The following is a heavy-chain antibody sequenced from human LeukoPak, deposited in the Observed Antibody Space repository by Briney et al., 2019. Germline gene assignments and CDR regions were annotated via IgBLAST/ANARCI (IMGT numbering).Heavy chain of an antibody. Sequence: PGGSLRLSCAASGFTFSSYWMTWVRQGPGKGLEWVANIKPDGSLIYYVDSVKGRFTISRDNAKNSLYLQMNSLRAEDTAVYYCAKWELYSGFYCIDYWGQGTLATVSS. CDR2: IKPDGSLI. CDR1: GFTFSSYW. D-gene: IGHD1-26*01. CDR3: AKWELYSGFYCIDY. J-gene: IGHJ4*02. V-gene: IGHV3-7*01.